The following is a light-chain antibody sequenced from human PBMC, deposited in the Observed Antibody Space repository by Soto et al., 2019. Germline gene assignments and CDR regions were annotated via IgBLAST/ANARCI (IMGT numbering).Light chain of an antibody. CDR2: DVT. Sequence: QSALTQPASVSGSPGQSVTISCTGTSSDVGGYDYVSWYQHHPGKAPKLVIYDVTYRPSGVSIRFSGSRSGSTASLTISGLQAEDEGDYYCSSYVTGTTWVFGGGTQLTVL. V-gene: IGLV2-14*01. CDR1: SSDVGGYDY. J-gene: IGLJ3*02. CDR3: SSYVTGTTWV.